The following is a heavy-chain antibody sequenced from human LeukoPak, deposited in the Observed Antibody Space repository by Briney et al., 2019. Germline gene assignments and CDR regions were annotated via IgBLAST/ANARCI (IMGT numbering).Heavy chain of an antibody. CDR2: INHSGST. J-gene: IGHJ4*02. CDR1: GESFSGYY. CDR3: ARVVWSEDRMALAFDY. D-gene: IGHD1-14*01. V-gene: IGHV4-34*01. Sequence: SETLSLTCAVYGESFSGYYWTWIRQPPGKGLEWIGEINHSGSTNYNASLKSRVTISVDTSKNQFSLKLSSVTAADTAVYYCARVVWSEDRMALAFDYWGQGTLVTVSS.